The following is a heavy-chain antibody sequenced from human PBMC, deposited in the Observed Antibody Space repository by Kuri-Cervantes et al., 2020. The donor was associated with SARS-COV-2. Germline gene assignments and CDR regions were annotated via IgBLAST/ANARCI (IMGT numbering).Heavy chain of an antibody. D-gene: IGHD3-16*01. CDR3: AREAGLGWFDP. CDR1: GFTFSSYG. CDR2: IWYDGSNK. V-gene: IGHV3-33*01. J-gene: IGHJ5*02. Sequence: GESLKISCAASGFTFSSYGMHWVRQAPGKGLEWVAVIWYDGSNKYYADSVKGRFTISRDNAKNSLYLQMNSLRAEDTAVYYCAREAGLGWFDPWGQGTLVTVSS.